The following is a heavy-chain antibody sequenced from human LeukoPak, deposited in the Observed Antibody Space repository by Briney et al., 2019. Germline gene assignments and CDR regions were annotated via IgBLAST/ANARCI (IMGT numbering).Heavy chain of an antibody. D-gene: IGHD6-6*01. CDR2: IKQDGSEI. CDR3: AKYTSSSVYYGMDV. J-gene: IGHJ6*02. V-gene: IGHV3-7*03. CDR1: GFTFSNYW. Sequence: GGSLRLSCAASGFTFSNYWMSWVRQAPGKELEWVANIKQDGSEIYYVDSVKGRFTISRDNSKNTLYLQMNSLRAEDTAVYYCAKYTSSSVYYGMDVWGQGTTVTVSS.